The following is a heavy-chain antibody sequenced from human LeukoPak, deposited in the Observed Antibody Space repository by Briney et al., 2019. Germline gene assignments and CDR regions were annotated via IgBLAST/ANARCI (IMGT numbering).Heavy chain of an antibody. D-gene: IGHD3-9*01. CDR3: ARAGGYFDWLLSKTYHYFDY. J-gene: IGHJ4*02. V-gene: IGHV1-2*02. CDR2: VNPNSGDT. CDR1: GYTFTGYY. Sequence: EASVKLSCKASGYTFTGYYLHWVRQALGQGLEWMGCVNPNSGDTNYAQNFQCSVNMTRDKSISTVYMELSRLRSDETAVYYCARAGGYFDWLLSKTYHYFDYWGQGNLVTVSS.